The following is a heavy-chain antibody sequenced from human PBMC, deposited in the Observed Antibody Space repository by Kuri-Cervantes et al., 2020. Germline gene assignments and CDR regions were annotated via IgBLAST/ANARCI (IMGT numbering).Heavy chain of an antibody. V-gene: IGHV1-18*01. J-gene: IGHJ4*02. D-gene: IGHD3-10*01. Sequence: ASVKVSCKASGYTFTSYGISWVRQAPGQGLEWMGWISAYNDNTNYAQKLQGRVTMTTDTSTSTAYMELRSLRSDDTAVYYCARRYYGSGSYWEFDYWGQGTLVTVSS. CDR1: GYTFTSYG. CDR2: ISAYNDNT. CDR3: ARRYYGSGSYWEFDY.